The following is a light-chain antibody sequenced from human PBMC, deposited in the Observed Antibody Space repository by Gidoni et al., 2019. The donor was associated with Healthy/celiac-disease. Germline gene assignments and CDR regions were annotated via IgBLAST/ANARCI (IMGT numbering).Light chain of an antibody. CDR2: GNS. Sequence: QSVLTQPPSVSGAPGQRVTISCTGSSSNIGAGYDVHWYQQLPGTAPKLLIYGNSNRPSGVPDRFSGSKSGTSASLAITGLQAEEEADYSCQSYDSSLSGSNYVFGTGTKVTVL. J-gene: IGLJ1*01. CDR3: QSYDSSLSGSNYV. V-gene: IGLV1-40*01. CDR1: SSNIGAGYD.